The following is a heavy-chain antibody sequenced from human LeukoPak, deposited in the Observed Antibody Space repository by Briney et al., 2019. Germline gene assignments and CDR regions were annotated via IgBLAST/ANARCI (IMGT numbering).Heavy chain of an antibody. CDR1: GGSISSGSYY. Sequence: SQTLSLTCTVSGGSISSGSYYWSWIRQPAGKGLEWIGRIYTSGSTNYNPSLKSRVTISVDTSKNQFSLKLSSVTAADTAVYYCAREPAAGYYTGAFDYWGQGTLVTASS. CDR3: AREPAAGYYTGAFDY. CDR2: IYTSGST. V-gene: IGHV4-61*02. J-gene: IGHJ4*02. D-gene: IGHD3/OR15-3a*01.